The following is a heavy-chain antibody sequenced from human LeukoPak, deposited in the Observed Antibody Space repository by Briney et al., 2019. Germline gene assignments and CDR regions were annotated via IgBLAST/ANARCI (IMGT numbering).Heavy chain of an antibody. V-gene: IGHV3-21*01. J-gene: IGHJ6*02. Sequence: GGSLRLSCVVSGFTFKTYSMNWVRQAPGKGLEWVSSISSGGTYVDYADSVKGRFTISRDNAKNSLYLQMNSLRAEDTAVYYCGGNPLRDYGMDVWGQGTTVTVSS. CDR1: GFTFKTYS. D-gene: IGHD4-23*01. CDR2: ISSGGTYV. CDR3: GGNPLRDYGMDV.